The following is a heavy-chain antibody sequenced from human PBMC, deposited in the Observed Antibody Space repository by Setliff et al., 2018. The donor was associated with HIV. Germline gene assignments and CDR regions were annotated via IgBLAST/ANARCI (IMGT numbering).Heavy chain of an antibody. D-gene: IGHD2-8*02. Sequence: ASVKVSCKASGYRFSSYGISWVRQAPGQGLEWMGWISAYNGNTKYTQKFQGRVTITRDTSTSTVYMELSSLRSDDTAVYYCAKADYCSAGVCLDDDYWGQGTLVTVSS. J-gene: IGHJ4*02. V-gene: IGHV1-18*01. CDR2: ISAYNGNT. CDR1: GYRFSSYG. CDR3: AKADYCSAGVCLDDDY.